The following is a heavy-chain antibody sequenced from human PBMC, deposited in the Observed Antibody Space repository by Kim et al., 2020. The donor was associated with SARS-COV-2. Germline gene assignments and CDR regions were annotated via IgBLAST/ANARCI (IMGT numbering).Heavy chain of an antibody. CDR3: AKDSELDL. J-gene: IGHJ2*01. V-gene: IGHV3-30*02. D-gene: IGHD1-26*01. CDR2: GSNT. Sequence: GSNTYYEASVKGRLTISRDNSKNTLYLQMNSLRAEDTAVYYCAKDSELDLWGRGTLVTVSS.